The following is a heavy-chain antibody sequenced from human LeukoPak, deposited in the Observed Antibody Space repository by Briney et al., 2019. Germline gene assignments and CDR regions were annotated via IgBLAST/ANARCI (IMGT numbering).Heavy chain of an antibody. CDR2: IHTSGST. V-gene: IGHV4-4*09. Sequence: WGTLSLTCVASGGSISNNYLSWIRQPPGKGLEWIGDIHTSGSTNYNPSLKSRFTVSLDTSKNKFSLRMSSVTAADTAVYYCARLPARGWYLDYWGQGTLVTVSS. D-gene: IGHD6-19*01. CDR1: GGSISNNY. J-gene: IGHJ4*02. CDR3: ARLPARGWYLDY.